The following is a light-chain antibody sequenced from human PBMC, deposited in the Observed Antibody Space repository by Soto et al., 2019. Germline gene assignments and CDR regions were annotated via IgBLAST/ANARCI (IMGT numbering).Light chain of an antibody. CDR3: QQYGISHT. CDR1: QSVSSSY. J-gene: IGKJ1*01. V-gene: IGKV3-20*01. Sequence: EIVLTQSPGTLSLSPGERATLSCRASQSVSSSYLAWYQQKPGQAPRLLIYGATCRATGIPDRFSGSGSGTDFTLTISRLEPEDFAAYYCQQYGISHTFGQATKVEIK. CDR2: GAT.